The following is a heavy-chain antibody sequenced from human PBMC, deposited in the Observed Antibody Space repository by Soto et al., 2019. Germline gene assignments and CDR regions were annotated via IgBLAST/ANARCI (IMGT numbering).Heavy chain of an antibody. Sequence: QVQLQESGPGLVKPSETLSLTCTVSGGSISSYYWSWIRQPPGKGLEWIGYIYYSGSTNYNPSLKSRVTISVDTSKNQFSLKLSSVTAADTAMYYCARTMVRGAYYYGMDVWGQGTTVTVSS. D-gene: IGHD3-10*01. CDR3: ARTMVRGAYYYGMDV. CDR1: GGSISSYY. J-gene: IGHJ6*02. V-gene: IGHV4-59*01. CDR2: IYYSGST.